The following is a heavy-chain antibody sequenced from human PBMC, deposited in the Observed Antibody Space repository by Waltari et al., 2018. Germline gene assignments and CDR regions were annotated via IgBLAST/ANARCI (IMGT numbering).Heavy chain of an antibody. V-gene: IGHV3-48*03. D-gene: IGHD4-17*01. CDR2: ISSGPTI. CDR1: GFSLSDYG. Sequence: EVQLVESGGGLVQPGGSLRLSCAASGFSLSDYGMNWVRQAPGKGLEWLSFISSGPTIHYADSVKGRFTVSRDNTKNSLSLQMNSLRAEDTAVYYCARVWGVTTSDFWGQGTLVTVSS. CDR3: ARVWGVTTSDF. J-gene: IGHJ4*02.